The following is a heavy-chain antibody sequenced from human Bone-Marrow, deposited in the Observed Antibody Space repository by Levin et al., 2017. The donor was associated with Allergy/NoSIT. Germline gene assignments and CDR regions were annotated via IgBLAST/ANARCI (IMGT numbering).Heavy chain of an antibody. D-gene: IGHD1-26*01. CDR3: ASLLGSFFMVGF. Sequence: SQTLSLTCTVSGGSIRSADYYWSWIRQPPGKGLEWIGYIYYSGTTYYNPSLKSRVTFSIDTSKNQFSLKLSSVTAADTATYYCASLLGSFFMVGFWGQGTLVTVSS. CDR2: IYYSGTT. CDR1: GGSIRSADYY. V-gene: IGHV4-30-4*01. J-gene: IGHJ4*02.